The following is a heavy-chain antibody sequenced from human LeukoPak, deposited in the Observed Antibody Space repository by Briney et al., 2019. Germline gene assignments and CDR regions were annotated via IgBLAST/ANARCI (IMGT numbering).Heavy chain of an antibody. CDR3: ARDQTTVVTRTFDY. V-gene: IGHV1-69*13. CDR2: IIPIFGTA. D-gene: IGHD4-23*01. CDR1: GYTFTSYG. J-gene: IGHJ4*02. Sequence: ASVKVSCKASGYTFTSYGISWVRQAPGQGLEWMGGIIPIFGTANYAQKFQGRVTITADESTSTAYMELSSLRSEDTAVYYCARDQTTVVTRTFDYWGQGTLVTVSS.